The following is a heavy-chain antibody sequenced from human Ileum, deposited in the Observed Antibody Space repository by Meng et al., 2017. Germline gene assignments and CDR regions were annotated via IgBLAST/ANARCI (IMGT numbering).Heavy chain of an antibody. D-gene: IGHD1-26*01. CDR2: IHYSGST. CDR3: ARRIRGGSYLG. J-gene: IGHJ4*02. V-gene: IGHV4-34*01. Sequence: QLQLMQWGAGMLKPSEPLSLTFNVYGDSFTDYYWNWIRQPPGKGLEWIGEIHYSGSTNYNPSLESRVTISEDTSQKQFSLRLSSVTAADTAVYYCARRIRGGSYLGWGQGTLVTVSS. CDR1: GDSFTDYY.